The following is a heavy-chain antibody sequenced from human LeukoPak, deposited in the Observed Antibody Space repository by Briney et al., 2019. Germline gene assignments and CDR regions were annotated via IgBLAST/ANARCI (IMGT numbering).Heavy chain of an antibody. CDR3: AANLGYCSGGSCFSWFDP. J-gene: IGHJ5*02. CDR1: GDSVSRNNAG. V-gene: IGHV6-1*01. CDR2: TYYRSKWYN. Sequence: SQTLSLTCAISGDSVSRNNAGWNWIRQSPSRGLEWLGRTYYRSKWYNDYAVSVKSRITINPDTSKNQFSLQLNSVTPEDTAVYFCAANLGYCSGGSCFSWFDPWGQGTLVTVSS. D-gene: IGHD2-15*01.